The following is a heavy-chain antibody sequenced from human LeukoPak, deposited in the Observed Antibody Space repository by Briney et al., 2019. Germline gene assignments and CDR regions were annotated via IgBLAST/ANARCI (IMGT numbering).Heavy chain of an antibody. J-gene: IGHJ6*02. Sequence: GGSLRLSCAASGFTFSSYSMNWVRQAPGKGLEWVSSISSSSSYIYYADSVKGRFTISRDNAKNSLYLQMSSLRAEDTAVYYCARDPGSSWYNGAYYYYGMDVWGQGTTVTVSS. CDR3: ARDPGSSWYNGAYYYYGMDV. CDR1: GFTFSSYS. D-gene: IGHD6-13*01. V-gene: IGHV3-21*01. CDR2: ISSSSSYI.